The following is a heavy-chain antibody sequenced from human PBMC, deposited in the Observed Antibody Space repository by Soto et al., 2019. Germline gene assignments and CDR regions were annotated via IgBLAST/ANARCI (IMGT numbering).Heavy chain of an antibody. Sequence: ASVKVSCKAFGYSFISHYMHWVRQAPGQGLEWMGTIHPAGINTAYAQKFQGRVTMTTDTSTSTVYMELTSLTSEDTAVYYCAREKVDYFDYWG. CDR1: GYSFISHY. J-gene: IGHJ4*01. D-gene: IGHD2-15*01. CDR3: AREKVDYFDY. CDR2: IHPAGINT. V-gene: IGHV1-46*01.